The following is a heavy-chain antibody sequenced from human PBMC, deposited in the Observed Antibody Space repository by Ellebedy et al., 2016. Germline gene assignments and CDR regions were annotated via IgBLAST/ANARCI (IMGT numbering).Heavy chain of an antibody. D-gene: IGHD1-1*01. J-gene: IGHJ5*02. CDR3: ARSGVPNRDEIWFDP. CDR2: IKQDESDK. CDR1: GFTFSTYW. Sequence: GESLKISCAASGFTFSTYWMSWVRQAPGKGLEWVASIKQDESDKKYVDPVKGRFTISRDNAKNSVSLQMNSLRAEDTAMYYCARSGVPNRDEIWFDPWGQGTLVTVSA. V-gene: IGHV3-7*03.